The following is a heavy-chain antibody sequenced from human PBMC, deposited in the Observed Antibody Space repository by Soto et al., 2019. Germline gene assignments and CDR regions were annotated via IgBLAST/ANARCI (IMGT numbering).Heavy chain of an antibody. CDR2: ISPYNGNT. CDR1: GYTFVSYG. D-gene: IGHD6-19*01. J-gene: IGHJ3*02. V-gene: IGHV1-18*01. Sequence: QVQLVQSGGEVREPGASVKVSCKASGYTFVSYGISWVRQAPGQGLEWMGWISPYNGNTNYAPKFQGSVTMTTDPTTSTVYMELRSLSSDDTPVYYCSRDAQKWVVGAFDIGGQGTMVTVS. CDR3: SRDAQKWVVGAFDI.